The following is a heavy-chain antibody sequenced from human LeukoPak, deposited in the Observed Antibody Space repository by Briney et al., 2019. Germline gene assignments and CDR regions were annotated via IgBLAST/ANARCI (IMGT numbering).Heavy chain of an antibody. CDR1: GYTFTSYG. J-gene: IGHJ4*02. D-gene: IGHD2-2*01. V-gene: IGHV1-18*01. CDR2: ISAYNGNT. Sequence: ASVKVSCKASGYTFTSYGISWVRQAPGQGLEWMGWISAYNGNTNYVQKLQGRVTMTTDTSTSTAYMELRSLRSDDTAVYYCARDQYLHCSSTSCYPDYWGQGTLVTVSS. CDR3: ARDQYLHCSSTSCYPDY.